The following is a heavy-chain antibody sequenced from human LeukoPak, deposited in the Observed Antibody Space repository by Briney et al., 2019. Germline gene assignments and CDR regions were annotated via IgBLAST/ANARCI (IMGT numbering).Heavy chain of an antibody. CDR1: GFTFSSYA. J-gene: IGHJ4*02. CDR2: ISYDGSNK. D-gene: IGHD3-3*01. CDR3: ARGTIFGVVIGTD. Sequence: GGSLRLSCAASGFTFSSYAMHWVRQAPGKGLEWVAVISYDGSNKYYADSVKGRFTISRDNSKNTLYLQMNSLRAEDTAVYYCARGTIFGVVIGTDWGQGTLVTVSS. V-gene: IGHV3-30-3*01.